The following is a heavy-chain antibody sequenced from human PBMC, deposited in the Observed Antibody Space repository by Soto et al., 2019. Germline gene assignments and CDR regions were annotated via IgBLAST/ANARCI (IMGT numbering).Heavy chain of an antibody. V-gene: IGHV1-69*01. CDR2: IIPIFGTA. J-gene: IGHJ1*01. CDR1: GGTFSSYA. Sequence: QVQLVQSGAEVKKPGSSVKVSCKASGGTFSSYAISWVRQAPGQGLEWMGGIIPIFGTANYAQKFQGRVTITADESTSTAYMELSSLRSEDTAVHYCARGHGSSGYYLAEYFQHWGQGTLVTVSS. CDR3: ARGHGSSGYYLAEYFQH. D-gene: IGHD3-22*01.